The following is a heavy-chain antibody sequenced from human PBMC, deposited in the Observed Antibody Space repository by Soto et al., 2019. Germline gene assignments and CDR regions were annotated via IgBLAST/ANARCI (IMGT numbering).Heavy chain of an antibody. CDR3: AREVWWSNWYFDL. V-gene: IGHV3-30*03. CDR1: VVTFKDYG. CDR2: ISYDGKQT. J-gene: IGHJ2*01. D-gene: IGHD2-21*01. Sequence: GRPLRLSCGAPVVTFKDYGMHLVRLSRGKGLEWVAGISYDGKQTYYADSVKGRFTISKDKSKRTLFLHMNSLRVDAKAVYSSAREVWWSNWYFDLWGRGTRVTVSS.